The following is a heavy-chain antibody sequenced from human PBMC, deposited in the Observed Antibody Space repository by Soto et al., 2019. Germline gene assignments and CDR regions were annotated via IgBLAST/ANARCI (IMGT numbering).Heavy chain of an antibody. J-gene: IGHJ4*02. CDR1: GYTFSHYG. V-gene: IGHV1-18*01. D-gene: IGHD1-26*01. CDR2: ISAYNGDT. Sequence: SVKVSCKASGYTFSHYGITWVRQAPGQGLEGMGWISAYNGDTNYAQRLEGRVSMTTDTSTSTAHMELRSLRSDDTAVDYCATATTPCDFDYRGQGTLVTRSS. CDR3: ATATTPCDFDY.